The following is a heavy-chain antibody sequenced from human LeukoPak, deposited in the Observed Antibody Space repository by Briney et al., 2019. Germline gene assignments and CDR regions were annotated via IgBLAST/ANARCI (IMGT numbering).Heavy chain of an antibody. CDR3: AKGGYYDSSGYYSV. CDR1: GFTFSSYG. D-gene: IGHD3-22*01. V-gene: IGHV3-30*02. J-gene: IGHJ4*02. CDR2: IRYDGSNK. Sequence: SGGSLRLSCAASGFTFSSYGMHWVRQAPGKGLEWVAFIRYDGSNKYYADSVKGRFTTSRDNSKNTLYLQMNSLRAEDTAVYYCAKGGYYDSSGYYSVWGQGTLVTVSS.